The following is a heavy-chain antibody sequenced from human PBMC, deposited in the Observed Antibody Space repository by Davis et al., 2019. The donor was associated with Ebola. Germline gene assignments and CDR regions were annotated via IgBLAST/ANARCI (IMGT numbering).Heavy chain of an antibody. Sequence: GESLKISCAASGFTFSSYSMNWVRQAPGKGLEWVSSISSSSSYIYYADSVKGRFTISRDNSKNTLYLQMNSLRAEDTAVYYCARGQRITIFGVVPYYFDYWGQGTLVTVSS. D-gene: IGHD3-3*01. CDR1: GFTFSSYS. V-gene: IGHV3-21*01. CDR3: ARGQRITIFGVVPYYFDY. J-gene: IGHJ4*02. CDR2: ISSSSSYI.